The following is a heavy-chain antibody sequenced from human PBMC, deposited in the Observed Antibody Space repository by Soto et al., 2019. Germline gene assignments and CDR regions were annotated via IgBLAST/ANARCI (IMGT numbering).Heavy chain of an antibody. CDR3: AGWRQPSTSYYFDY. CDR2: INHSGST. CDR1: GGSFSGYY. Sequence: PSETLSLTCAVYGGSFSGYYWSWIRQPPGKGLEWIGEINHSGSTNYNPSLKSRVTISVDTSKNQFSLKLSSVTAADTAVYYCAGWRQPSTSYYFDYWGQGTLVTVSS. V-gene: IGHV4-34*01. J-gene: IGHJ4*02. D-gene: IGHD3-3*01.